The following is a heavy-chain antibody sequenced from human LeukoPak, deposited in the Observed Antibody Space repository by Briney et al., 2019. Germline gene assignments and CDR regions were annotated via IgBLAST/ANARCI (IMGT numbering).Heavy chain of an antibody. V-gene: IGHV1-69*04. D-gene: IGHD6-6*01. Sequence: ASVKVSCKASGYTFTSYYMHWVRQAPGQGLEWMGRIIPIFGIANYAQKFQGRVTITADKSTSTAYMELSSLRSEDTAVYYCARGGIAARYGMDVWGQGTTVTVSS. J-gene: IGHJ6*02. CDR2: IIPIFGIA. CDR1: GYTFTSYY. CDR3: ARGGIAARYGMDV.